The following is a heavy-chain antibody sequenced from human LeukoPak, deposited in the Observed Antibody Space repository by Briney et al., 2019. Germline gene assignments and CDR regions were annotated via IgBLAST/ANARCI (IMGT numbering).Heavy chain of an antibody. CDR1: GFTLSNYA. Sequence: PGGSLRLSCAASGFTLSNYAMHWVRQAPGKGLEWVAVISYDGSNKYYADSVKVRFTISRDNSKNTLYLQMNSLRAEDTAVYYCARYFTVNDAFDIWGQGTMVTVSS. J-gene: IGHJ3*02. V-gene: IGHV3-30-3*01. CDR3: ARYFTVNDAFDI. CDR2: ISYDGSNK. D-gene: IGHD4-17*01.